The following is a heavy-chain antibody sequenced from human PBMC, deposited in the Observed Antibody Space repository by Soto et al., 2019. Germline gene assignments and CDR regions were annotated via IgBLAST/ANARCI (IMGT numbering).Heavy chain of an antibody. V-gene: IGHV6-1*01. CDR3: PRAGSKLFGLVPLVAA. CDR2: TFYRSKWYT. Sequence: PSQTLSLTCAISGDSVSSNSAAWNWIRQSPSRGFDCLGRTFYRSKWYTDYAVSVKSRLRINDDTSKNQFCLKLNSVTPEATAVYLCPRAGSKLFGLVPLVAAWGQGTVVTVSS. CDR1: GDSVSSNSAA. D-gene: IGHD3-3*01. J-gene: IGHJ5*02.